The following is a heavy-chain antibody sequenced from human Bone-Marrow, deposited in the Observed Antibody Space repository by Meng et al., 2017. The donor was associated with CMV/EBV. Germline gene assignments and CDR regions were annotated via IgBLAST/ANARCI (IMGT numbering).Heavy chain of an antibody. CDR1: GFTFSSYG. Sequence: GESLKISCAASGFTFSSYGMHWVRQAPGKGLEWVAYIRYDRSNKYYADSVKGRFTIPRDNSKNTLYLQMNSLRVDDTAVYYCVRYYYDSRLLDYWGQGTLVTVSS. CDR2: IRYDRSNK. J-gene: IGHJ4*02. D-gene: IGHD3-22*01. CDR3: VRYYYDSRLLDY. V-gene: IGHV3-30*02.